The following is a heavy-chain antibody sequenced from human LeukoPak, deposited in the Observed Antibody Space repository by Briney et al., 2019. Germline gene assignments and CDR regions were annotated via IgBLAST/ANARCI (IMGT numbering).Heavy chain of an antibody. CDR2: ISYDGSNK. Sequence: GGSLRLSCAASGFTFSSYAMHWVRQAPGKGLEGVAVISYDGSNKYYADSVKGRFTISRDNSKNTLYLQMNSLRAEDTAVYYCAREVVPAARYPYGMDDWGKGTTVTVSS. V-gene: IGHV3-30*04. D-gene: IGHD2-2*01. CDR3: AREVVPAARYPYGMDD. J-gene: IGHJ6*04. CDR1: GFTFSSYA.